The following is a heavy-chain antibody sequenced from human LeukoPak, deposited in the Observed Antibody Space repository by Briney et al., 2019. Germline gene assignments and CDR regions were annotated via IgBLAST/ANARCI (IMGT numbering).Heavy chain of an antibody. D-gene: IGHD6-19*01. J-gene: IGHJ6*02. CDR3: ARVVWLGYYYYGMDV. Sequence: GGSLRLSCAASGFTVSSNYMSWVRQAPGKGLEWVSVIYSGGSTYYADSVKGRFTISRDNSKNTLYLQMNSLRAEDTAVYYCARVVWLGYYYYGMDVWGQGTTATVSS. CDR1: GFTVSSNY. V-gene: IGHV3-53*01. CDR2: IYSGGST.